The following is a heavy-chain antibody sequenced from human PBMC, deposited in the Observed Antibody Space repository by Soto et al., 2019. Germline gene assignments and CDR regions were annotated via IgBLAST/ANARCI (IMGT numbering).Heavy chain of an antibody. CDR1: GGRLTNYG. CDR2: IIPIFGTA. V-gene: IGHV1-69*13. CDR3: AREGPIRADY. Sequence: GASVKVCCKASGGRLTNYGVRWVRQAPGQGLEWMGGIIPIFGTANYAQKFQGRVTITADESTSTAYMELSSLRSEDTAVYYRAREGPIRADYWGQGTLVTVSS. J-gene: IGHJ4*02. D-gene: IGHD3-9*01.